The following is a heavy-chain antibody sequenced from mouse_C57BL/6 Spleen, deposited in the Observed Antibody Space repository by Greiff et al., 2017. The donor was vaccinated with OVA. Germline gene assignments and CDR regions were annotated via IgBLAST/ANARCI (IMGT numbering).Heavy chain of an antibody. J-gene: IGHJ3*01. CDR1: GYTFTSYW. V-gene: IGHV1-64*01. CDR3: ARFGYGNYRAWFAY. CDR2: IHPGSGST. D-gene: IGHD2-1*01. Sequence: VQLQQPGAELVKPGASVKMSCKASGYTFTSYWIHWVKQRPGQGLEWIGVIHPGSGSTNYNEKFKSKATLTVDKSSSTAYMQLSSLTSADSAVCDCARFGYGNYRAWFAYWGQATLVTVDA.